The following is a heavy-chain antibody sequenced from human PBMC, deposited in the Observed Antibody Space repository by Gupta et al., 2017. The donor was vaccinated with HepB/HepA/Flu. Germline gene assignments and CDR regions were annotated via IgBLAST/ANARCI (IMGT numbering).Heavy chain of an antibody. CDR3: ARDSELRYFDWDGMDV. CDR1: GYTFTSYG. J-gene: IGHJ6*02. D-gene: IGHD3-9*01. Sequence: QVQLVQFGAGVRNPGASVKVSCKASGYTFTSYGISWVRRAPGQGLEWMGWISADNGNSNYAQKFQGRVTMTTDTSTSTAYMELRSLRSDDTAVYYCARDSELRYFDWDGMDVWGQGTTVTVSS. CDR2: ISADNGNS. V-gene: IGHV1-18*01.